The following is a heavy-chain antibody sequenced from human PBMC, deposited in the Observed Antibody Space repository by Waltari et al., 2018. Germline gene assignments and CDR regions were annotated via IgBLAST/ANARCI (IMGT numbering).Heavy chain of an antibody. V-gene: IGHV1-8*01. CDR2: MNPNSGNT. Sequence: QVQLVQSGAEGKRPGASVKVSCKASGDTFSIYDINWVRQAAGQGLEWLGAMNPNSGNTAYAQKFRGRVTMTRNTSITTAYLELSSLRSDDTAVYYCARYCSRNGCPLGSFDIWGQGTMVTVSS. D-gene: IGHD2-2*01. J-gene: IGHJ3*02. CDR1: GDTFSIYD. CDR3: ARYCSRNGCPLGSFDI.